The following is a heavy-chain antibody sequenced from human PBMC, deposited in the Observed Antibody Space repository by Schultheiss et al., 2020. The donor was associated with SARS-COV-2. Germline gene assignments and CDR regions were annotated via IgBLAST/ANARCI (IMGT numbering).Heavy chain of an antibody. CDR1: GGSITSYY. CDR3: ARVAAPVYYYYMDV. CDR2: INHSGST. J-gene: IGHJ6*03. Sequence: SETLSLTCTVSGGSITSYYWSWIRQPPGKGLEWIGEINHSGSTNYNPSLKSRVTISVDTSKNQFSLKLSSVTAADTAVYYCARVAAPVYYYYMDVWGKGTTVTVSS. D-gene: IGHD6-13*01. V-gene: IGHV4-34*01.